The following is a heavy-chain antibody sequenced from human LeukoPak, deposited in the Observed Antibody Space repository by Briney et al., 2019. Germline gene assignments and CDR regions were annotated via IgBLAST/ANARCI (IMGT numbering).Heavy chain of an antibody. V-gene: IGHV1-2*06. Sequence: ASVKVSCKASGYTFTGYYMHWVRQAPGQGLEWMGRINPNSGGTNYAQKFQGRVTMTRDTSISTAYMELSRLRSDDTAVYYCARVPYYYDSSGYYGQEDYWGQGTLVTVSS. CDR1: GYTFTGYY. CDR2: INPNSGGT. CDR3: ARVPYYYDSSGYYGQEDY. D-gene: IGHD3-22*01. J-gene: IGHJ4*02.